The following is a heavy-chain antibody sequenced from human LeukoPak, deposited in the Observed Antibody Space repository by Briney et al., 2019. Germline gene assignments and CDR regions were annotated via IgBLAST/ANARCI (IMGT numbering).Heavy chain of an antibody. CDR3: AKEPPSLRYFDWFLDY. CDR2: TYYRSKWYN. CDR1: GDSVSSNSAA. Sequence: SQTLSLTCAISGDSVSSNSAAWNWIRQSPSRGLEWLGRTYYRSKWYNDYAVSVKSRITINPDTSKNQFSLQLNSVTPEDTAVYYCAKEPPSLRYFDWFLDYWGQGTLVTVSS. J-gene: IGHJ4*02. V-gene: IGHV6-1*01. D-gene: IGHD3-9*01.